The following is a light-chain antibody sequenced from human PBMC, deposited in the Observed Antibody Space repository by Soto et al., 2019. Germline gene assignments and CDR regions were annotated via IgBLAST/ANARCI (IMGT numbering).Light chain of an antibody. J-gene: IGKJ5*01. CDR3: QQRSNWPPEIT. V-gene: IGKV3-11*01. CDR2: DTS. Sequence: ELVMTQSPATLSVSPGERATLSCRASQSVSSKLAWYQQKPGQAPRLLIYDTSTRATGIPARFSGSGSGTEFTLTISSLEPEDFALYYCQQRSNWPPEITFGQGTRLE. CDR1: QSVSSK.